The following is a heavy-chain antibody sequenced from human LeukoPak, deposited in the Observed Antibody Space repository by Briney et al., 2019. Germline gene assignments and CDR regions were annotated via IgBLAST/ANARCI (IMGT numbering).Heavy chain of an antibody. J-gene: IGHJ4*02. CDR3: ARDGVLGYSSSSVGDY. V-gene: IGHV3-66*01. D-gene: IGHD6-6*01. Sequence: GGSLRLSCAASGFTVSSNYMSWVRQAPGKGLEWVSVIYSGGSTYYADSAKGRFTISRDNSKNTLYLQMNSLRAEDTAVYYCARDGVLGYSSSSVGDYWGQGTLVTVSS. CDR1: GFTVSSNY. CDR2: IYSGGST.